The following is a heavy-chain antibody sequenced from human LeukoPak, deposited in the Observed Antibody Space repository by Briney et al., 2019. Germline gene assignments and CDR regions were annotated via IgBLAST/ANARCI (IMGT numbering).Heavy chain of an antibody. CDR3: ARQGPLGSAFDI. J-gene: IGHJ3*02. CDR1: ADSISSRY. V-gene: IGHV4-59*08. CDR2: IHYSGTT. Sequence: SETLSLTCTVSADSISSRYCSWIRQPPGGGLEWIGYIHYSGTTNYNPSLKSRVTISVDTSKNQFSLKLSSVTAADTAVYYCARQGPLGSAFDIWGQGTMVTVSS.